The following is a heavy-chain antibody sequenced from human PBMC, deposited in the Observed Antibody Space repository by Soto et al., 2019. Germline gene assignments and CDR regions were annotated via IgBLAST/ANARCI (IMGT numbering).Heavy chain of an antibody. J-gene: IGHJ6*02. CDR1: GFTFSNYD. V-gene: IGHV3-13*01. D-gene: IGHD7-27*01. Sequence: GGSLRLSCAASGFTFSNYDMHWVRQAPGEGLEWVSGIGAASDTYYPVSAQGRFTVSRDNAKKSLYLQMNSLRAGDTAVYYCARGVLGPGDYYYGMDVWGQGTTVTVSS. CDR2: IGAASDT. CDR3: ARGVLGPGDYYYGMDV.